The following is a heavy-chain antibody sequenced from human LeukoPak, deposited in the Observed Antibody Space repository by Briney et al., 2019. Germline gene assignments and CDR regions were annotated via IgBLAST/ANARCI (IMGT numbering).Heavy chain of an antibody. CDR2: IRYDGSNK. V-gene: IGHV3-30*02. Sequence: GGSLRLSCAASGFTFSNAWMSWVRQAPGKGLEWVAFIRYDGSNKYYADSVKGRFTISRDNSKNTLYLQMNSLRAEDTAVYYCAKDRSGSYSQGLDYWGQGTLVTVSS. CDR3: AKDRSGSYSQGLDY. D-gene: IGHD1-26*01. J-gene: IGHJ4*02. CDR1: GFTFSNAW.